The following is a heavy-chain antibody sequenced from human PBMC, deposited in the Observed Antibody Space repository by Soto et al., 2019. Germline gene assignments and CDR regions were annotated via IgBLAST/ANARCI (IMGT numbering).Heavy chain of an antibody. CDR1: GGSLSSSSW. D-gene: IGHD2-8*01. Sequence: SETLSLTCAVSGGSLSSSSWWSWVRQPPGKTLEWLGEIFYSGSTKYNPSLNSRVTISADQSKNDFSLRLSSVTAADTAVYYCVHHGGVPYYHDFWGQGMLVTVYS. V-gene: IGHV4-4*02. CDR3: VHHGGVPYYHDF. J-gene: IGHJ4*02. CDR2: IFYSGST.